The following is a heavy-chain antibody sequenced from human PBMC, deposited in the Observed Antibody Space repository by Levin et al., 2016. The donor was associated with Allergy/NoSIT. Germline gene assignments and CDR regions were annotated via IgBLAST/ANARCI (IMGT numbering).Heavy chain of an antibody. Sequence: WVRQAPGQGLEWMGRIIPILGIANYAQKFQGRVTITADKSTSTAYMELSSLRSEDTAVYYCAGSYCSSTSCYATHLLLGNGMDVWGQGTTVTVSS. V-gene: IGHV1-69*02. CDR2: IIPILGIA. CDR3: AGSYCSSTSCYATHLLLGNGMDV. J-gene: IGHJ6*02. D-gene: IGHD2-2*01.